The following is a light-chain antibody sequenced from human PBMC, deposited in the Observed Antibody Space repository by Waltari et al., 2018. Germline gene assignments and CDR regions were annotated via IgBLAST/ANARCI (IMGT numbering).Light chain of an antibody. J-gene: IGLJ3*02. Sequence: SSELTQDPAVSVALGQTVSITCQGDSLRRYYASWYQQRPGQAPILILYGQDNRPSGIPDRFSGSTSGNTASLTITGAQAEDEADYYCLSRETTSTRVFGGGTRLTV. CDR3: LSRETTSTRV. CDR1: SLRRYY. V-gene: IGLV3-19*01. CDR2: GQD.